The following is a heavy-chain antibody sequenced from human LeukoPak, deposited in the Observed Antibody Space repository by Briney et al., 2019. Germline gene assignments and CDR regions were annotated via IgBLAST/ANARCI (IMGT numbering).Heavy chain of an antibody. J-gene: IGHJ6*02. CDR2: ISGSGGST. CDR1: GFTFSSYA. Sequence: GGSLRLSCAASGFTFSSYAMSWVRQAPGKGLEWVSAISGSGGSTYYADSVKGRFTISRDNSKNTLYLQMNSLRAADTAVYYCARLRYFDWLPASQRYYYYGMDVWGQGTTVTVSS. D-gene: IGHD3-9*01. CDR3: ARLRYFDWLPASQRYYYYGMDV. V-gene: IGHV3-23*01.